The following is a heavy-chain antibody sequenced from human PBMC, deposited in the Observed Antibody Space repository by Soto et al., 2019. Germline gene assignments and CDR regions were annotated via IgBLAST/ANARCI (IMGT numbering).Heavy chain of an antibody. J-gene: IGHJ6*02. CDR3: VRSAPPDILTGYLVYYYYGMDV. D-gene: IGHD3-9*01. Sequence: ASVKVSCKASGYTFTSYAMHWVRQAPGQRLEWMGWINAGNGNTKYSQKFQGRVTITRDTSASTAYMELSSLRSEDTAVYYCVRSAPPDILTGYLVYYYYGMDVWGQGTTVTVSS. CDR1: GYTFTSYA. CDR2: INAGNGNT. V-gene: IGHV1-3*01.